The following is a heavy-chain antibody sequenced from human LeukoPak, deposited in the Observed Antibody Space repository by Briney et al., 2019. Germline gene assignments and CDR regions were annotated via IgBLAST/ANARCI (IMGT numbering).Heavy chain of an antibody. V-gene: IGHV3-21*01. CDR1: GFTFSSYS. CDR2: ISSSSSYI. Sequence: GGSLRLSCAASGFTFSSYSMNWVRQAPGKGLEWVSSISSSSSYIYYADSVKGRFTISRDNAKNSLYLQMNSLRAEDTAVYYCARIHWYPWLESWDYYYYMDVWGKGTTVTVSS. CDR3: ARIHWYPWLESWDYYYYMDV. D-gene: IGHD2-8*02. J-gene: IGHJ6*03.